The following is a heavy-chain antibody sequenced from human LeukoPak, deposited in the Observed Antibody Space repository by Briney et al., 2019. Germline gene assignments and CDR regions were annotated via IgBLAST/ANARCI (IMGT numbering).Heavy chain of an antibody. D-gene: IGHD1-26*01. CDR3: ARAGGIVGANPAARRRADLLFEC. CDR1: GFSFSSYA. Sequence: PGGSLRLSCAASGFSFSSYAMNWVRQAPGKGLEWVSVIYSGGSTYYADSVKGRFTISRDNSKNTVYLQLNSLRAEDTAVYYCARAGGIVGANPAARRRADLLFECWGQGTLVTVSS. J-gene: IGHJ4*02. CDR2: IYSGGST. V-gene: IGHV3-66*01.